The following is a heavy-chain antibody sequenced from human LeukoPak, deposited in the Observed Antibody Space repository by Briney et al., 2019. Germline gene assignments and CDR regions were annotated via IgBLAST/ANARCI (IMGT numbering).Heavy chain of an antibody. Sequence: GGSLGLSCAASGFIFSNYVMGWVRQAPGEGLELVSSISDIGIGTYYADSVKGRFTIFRDNSKNILYLQMNSLRAEDTAIYYCAKRGGGTMFAFDIWGQGTMATVSS. D-gene: IGHD3-10*02. CDR2: ISDIGIGT. CDR1: GFIFSNYV. CDR3: AKRGGGTMFAFDI. J-gene: IGHJ3*02. V-gene: IGHV3-23*01.